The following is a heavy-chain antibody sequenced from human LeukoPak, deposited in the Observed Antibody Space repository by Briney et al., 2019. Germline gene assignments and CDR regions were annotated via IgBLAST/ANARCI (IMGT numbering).Heavy chain of an antibody. CDR1: GYRFTSYW. D-gene: IGHD1-26*01. V-gene: IGHV5-51*01. Sequence: GESLKISCKGSGYRFTSYWISWVRQMPGKGLEWMGFIYPGDSDTRYSPSFQGQVTISADKSMSTAYLQWSSQKASDTAMYYCARRRGRYSGDAFDIWGQGTMVTVSS. J-gene: IGHJ3*02. CDR2: IYPGDSDT. CDR3: ARRRGRYSGDAFDI.